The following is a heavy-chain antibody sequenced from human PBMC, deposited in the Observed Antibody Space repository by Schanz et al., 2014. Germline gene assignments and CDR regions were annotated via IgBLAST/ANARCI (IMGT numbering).Heavy chain of an antibody. CDR2: INGYNGHT. J-gene: IGHJ4*02. D-gene: IGHD5-12*01. Sequence: QVQLVQSGAEVKKPGASVKVSCKASGYTFTSYGITWVRQAPGQGLEWMGWINGYNGHTLYAQKFQGRVTMTTDTATSTSYVELTSLRFDDTAVYYCARDFSAYVGNYLDYWGQGTLVTVSS. CDR3: ARDFSAYVGNYLDY. CDR1: GYTFTSYG. V-gene: IGHV1-18*01.